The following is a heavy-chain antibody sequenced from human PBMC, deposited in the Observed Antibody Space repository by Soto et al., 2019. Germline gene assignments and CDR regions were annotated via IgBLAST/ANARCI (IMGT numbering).Heavy chain of an antibody. Sequence: QVPLVESGGGVVQPGRSLRLSCAASGFTFSSYGMHWVRQAPGKGLEWVAVIWYDGSNKYYADSVKGRFTISRDNSKNTRYLQMNSLRAEDTAVYYCARDYDSSGYPRYYFDYWGQGTLVTVSS. V-gene: IGHV3-33*01. D-gene: IGHD3-22*01. CDR2: IWYDGSNK. J-gene: IGHJ4*02. CDR1: GFTFSSYG. CDR3: ARDYDSSGYPRYYFDY.